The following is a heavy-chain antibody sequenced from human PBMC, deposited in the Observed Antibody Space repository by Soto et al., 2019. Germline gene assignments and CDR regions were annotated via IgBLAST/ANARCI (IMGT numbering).Heavy chain of an antibody. Sequence: GESLKISCKGSGYSFTSYWIGWVRQMPGKGLEWMGIIYPGDSDTRYSPSFQGQVTISADKSISTAYLQWSSLKASDTAMYYCARHPYSSGWHVELGWWFDPWGQGTLVTVSS. CDR1: GYSFTSYW. CDR3: ARHPYSSGWHVELGWWFDP. CDR2: IYPGDSDT. V-gene: IGHV5-51*01. D-gene: IGHD6-19*01. J-gene: IGHJ5*02.